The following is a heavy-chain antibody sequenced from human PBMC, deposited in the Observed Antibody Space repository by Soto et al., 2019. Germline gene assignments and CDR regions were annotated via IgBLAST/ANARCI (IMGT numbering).Heavy chain of an antibody. V-gene: IGHV1-69*13. D-gene: IGHD5-18*01. CDR1: GGTFSSYA. CDR2: IIPIFGTA. Sequence: ASVKVSCKASGGTFSSYAISWVRQAPGQGLEWMGGIIPIFGTANYAQKFQGRVTITADESTSTAYMELSSLRSEDTAVYYCAKNSYGYDYYYGMDVWGQGTTVTVSS. CDR3: AKNSYGYDYYYGMDV. J-gene: IGHJ6*02.